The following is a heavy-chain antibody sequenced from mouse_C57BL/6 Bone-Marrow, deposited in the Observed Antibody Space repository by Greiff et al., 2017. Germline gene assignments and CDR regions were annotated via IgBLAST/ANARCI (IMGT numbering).Heavy chain of an antibody. CDR3: ARSVTTVASYYAMDY. V-gene: IGHV1-64*01. CDR2: IHPNSGST. Sequence: VQLQQSGAELVKPGASVKLSCKASGYTFTSYWMHWVKQRPGQGLEWIGMIHPNSGSTNYNEKFKSKATLTVDKSSSTAYMQLSSLTSEDSAVYYCARSVTTVASYYAMDYCGQGTSVTVSS. J-gene: IGHJ4*01. D-gene: IGHD1-1*01. CDR1: GYTFTSYW.